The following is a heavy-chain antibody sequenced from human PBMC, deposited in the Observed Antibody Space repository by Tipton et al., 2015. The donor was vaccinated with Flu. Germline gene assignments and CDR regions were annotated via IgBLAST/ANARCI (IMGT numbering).Heavy chain of an antibody. D-gene: IGHD6-13*01. J-gene: IGHJ5*02. V-gene: IGHV1-69*01. Sequence: QVQLVQSGAEVKKPGSSVKVSCKASGGTFRSSAISWVRQAPGQGLEWMGGIIPMFGSANYAQTFQGRATITADEFTTTVYMELSSLRSEDTALYYCARDTSIVVPGTRWLDPWGQGTLVTVSS. CDR3: ARDTSIVVPGTRWLDP. CDR1: GGTFRSSA. CDR2: IIPMFGSA.